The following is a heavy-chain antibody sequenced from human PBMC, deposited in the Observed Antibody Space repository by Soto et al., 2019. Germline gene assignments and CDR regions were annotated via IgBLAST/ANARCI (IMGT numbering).Heavy chain of an antibody. D-gene: IGHD3-22*01. CDR1: GFTFSSYS. Sequence: GGSLRLSCAASGFTFSSYSMNWVRQAPGKGLEWVSYISSSSTIYYADSVKGRFTISRDNAKNSLYLQMNSLRDEDTAVYYCARVLGYYYDSSGYPAPLDYWGQGTLVTVSS. CDR3: ARVLGYYYDSSGYPAPLDY. V-gene: IGHV3-48*02. CDR2: ISSSSTI. J-gene: IGHJ4*02.